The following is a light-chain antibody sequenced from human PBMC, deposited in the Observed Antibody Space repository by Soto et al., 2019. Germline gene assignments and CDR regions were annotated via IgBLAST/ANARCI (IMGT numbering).Light chain of an antibody. J-gene: IGKJ3*01. CDR3: PQYGSSPFT. CDR2: GAS. Sequence: EVVLTQSPVTLSLSPGERATLSCRASQSVSSPYLAWYQQKPGQPPRLLIYGASSRATDIPDRFIGSGSGTEFTLTIARLAPEDFAMYYCPQYGSSPFTCGPGTKVDI. CDR1: QSVSSPY. V-gene: IGKV3-20*01.